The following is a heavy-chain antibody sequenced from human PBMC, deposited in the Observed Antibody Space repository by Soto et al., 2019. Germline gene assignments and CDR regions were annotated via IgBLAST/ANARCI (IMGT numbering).Heavy chain of an antibody. CDR3: ARHGYDICGPEVYCFDY. V-gene: IGHV4-59*08. D-gene: IGHD3-9*01. CDR1: GGSISSHY. Sequence: PPETLSLTCTVSGGSISSHYWSWIREPPGKGLEWIGHIHYSGSTNYNPSLKSRVPISVDTSKNQFSLKLSAVTAADTAVYYCARHGYDICGPEVYCFDYGGQGPLVXFS. CDR2: IHYSGST. J-gene: IGHJ4*02.